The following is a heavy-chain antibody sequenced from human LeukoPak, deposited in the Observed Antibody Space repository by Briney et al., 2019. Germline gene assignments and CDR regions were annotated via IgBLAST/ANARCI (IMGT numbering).Heavy chain of an antibody. D-gene: IGHD2-15*01. CDR1: GYTFTGYY. J-gene: IGHJ4*02. Sequence: ASVKVSCKASGYTFTGYYVHWVRQAPGQGLEWMGWINPNSGGTNYAQKFQGRVTMTRDTSISTAYMELSRLRSDDTAVYYCASLGLGYCSGGSCYEIDYWGQGTLVTVSS. CDR3: ASLGLGYCSGGSCYEIDY. V-gene: IGHV1-2*02. CDR2: INPNSGGT.